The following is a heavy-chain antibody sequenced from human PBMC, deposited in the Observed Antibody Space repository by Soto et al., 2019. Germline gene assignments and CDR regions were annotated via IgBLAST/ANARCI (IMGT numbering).Heavy chain of an antibody. CDR3: AKEFGRITGIIDY. D-gene: IGHD1-20*01. CDR2: ISGSGCST. V-gene: IGHV3-23*01. J-gene: IGHJ4*02. CDR1: GCTFRGYA. Sequence: PVVSQTLSCAASGCTFRGYAMSWVRPAPGKGLEWVSAISGSGCSTYYADFVKGRFTISRDNSKNTLYLQMNSLRAEDTAVYYCAKEFGRITGIIDYWGQGTLVTRSS.